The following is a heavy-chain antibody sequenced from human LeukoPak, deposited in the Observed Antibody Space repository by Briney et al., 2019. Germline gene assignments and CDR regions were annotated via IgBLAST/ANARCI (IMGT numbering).Heavy chain of an antibody. CDR3: ARGSSSFDY. J-gene: IGHJ4*02. CDR1: GFTFSSYW. CDR2: IKQDGSQR. D-gene: IGHD6-13*01. V-gene: IGHV3-7*01. Sequence: GGSLRLSCAASGFTFSSYWMGWVRQAPGRGREWVANIKQDGSQRYYVDSVKGRFTISRDNAKNSLYLQMNSLRAEDTAVYYCARGSSSFDYWGQGTLVTVSS.